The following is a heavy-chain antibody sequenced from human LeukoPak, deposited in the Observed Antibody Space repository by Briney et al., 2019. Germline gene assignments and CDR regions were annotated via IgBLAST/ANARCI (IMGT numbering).Heavy chain of an antibody. D-gene: IGHD3-22*01. CDR2: IWYDGSNK. CDR3: AKLYDSGGLDY. V-gene: IGHV3-33*06. Sequence: PGGSLRLSGAASGFTFSSYGMHWVRQAPGKGLEWVAVIWYDGSNKYYADSVKGRFTISRDNSKNTLYLQMDSLRAEDTAVYYCAKLYDSGGLDYWGQGALVTVSS. J-gene: IGHJ4*02. CDR1: GFTFSSYG.